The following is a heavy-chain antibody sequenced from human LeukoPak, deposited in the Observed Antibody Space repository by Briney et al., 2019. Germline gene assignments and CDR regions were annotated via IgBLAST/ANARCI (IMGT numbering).Heavy chain of an antibody. J-gene: IGHJ3*02. CDR1: GLTFDDYG. V-gene: IGHV3-20*04. CDR2: INWNGGST. Sequence: GGSLRLSCSASGLTFDDYGMSWVRQAPGKGLEWVSGINWNGGSTGYADSVKGRLTISRDNARNSLYLQMNSLRAEDTALYYCARDLFGYNAFDIWGQGTMVTVSS. D-gene: IGHD1-14*01. CDR3: ARDLFGYNAFDI.